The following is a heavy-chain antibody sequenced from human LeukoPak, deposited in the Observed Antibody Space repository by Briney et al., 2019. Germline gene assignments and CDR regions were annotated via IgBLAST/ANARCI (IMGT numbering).Heavy chain of an antibody. CDR2: IIPIFGTA. D-gene: IGHD2-15*01. V-gene: IGHV1-69*13. CDR1: GGTFSSYA. CDR3: ARLIGSGVYYYMDV. Sequence: ASVKVSCKASGGTFSSYAISWVRQAPGQGLEWMGGIIPIFGTANYAQKFQGRVTITADESTSTAYMELSSLRSEDTAVYYYARLIGSGVYYYMDVWGKGTTVTVSS. J-gene: IGHJ6*03.